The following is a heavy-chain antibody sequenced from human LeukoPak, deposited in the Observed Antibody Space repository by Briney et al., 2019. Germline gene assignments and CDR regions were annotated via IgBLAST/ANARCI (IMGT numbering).Heavy chain of an antibody. CDR3: AREYRYCGGDCYDPPDY. CDR2: ISYDGSNK. V-gene: IGHV3-30-3*01. D-gene: IGHD2-21*02. Sequence: GGSLRLSCAASGFTFSSYAMHWVRQAPGKGLEWVAVISYDGSNKYYADSVKGRFTISRDNSKNTLYLQMNSLRAEDTAVYYCAREYRYCGGDCYDPPDYWGQGTLVTVSS. CDR1: GFTFSSYA. J-gene: IGHJ4*02.